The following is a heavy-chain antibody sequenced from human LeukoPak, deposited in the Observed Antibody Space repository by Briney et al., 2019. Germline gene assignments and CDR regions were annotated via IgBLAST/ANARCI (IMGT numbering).Heavy chain of an antibody. D-gene: IGHD1-14*01. CDR1: GFTFSSYS. V-gene: IGHV3-21*01. CDR2: ISSSSYI. CDR3: ARDRNRVAAFDI. Sequence: GGSLRLSCAASGFTFSSYSMNWVRQAPGKGLEWVSSISSSSYIYYADSVKGRFTISRDNAKNSLYLQMNSLRAEDTAVYYCARDRNRVAAFDIWGQGTMVTVSS. J-gene: IGHJ3*02.